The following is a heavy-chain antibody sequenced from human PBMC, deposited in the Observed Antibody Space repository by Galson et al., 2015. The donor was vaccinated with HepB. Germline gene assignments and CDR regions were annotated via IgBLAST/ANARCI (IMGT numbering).Heavy chain of an antibody. Sequence: SVKVSCKASGGTFSSYAISWVRQAPGQGLEWMGGIIPIFGTANYAQKFQGRVTITADKSTSTAYMELSSLRSEDTAVYYCARPQTDYYGSGSYSYYGMDVWGQGTTVTVSS. CDR3: ARPQTDYYGSGSYSYYGMDV. V-gene: IGHV1-69*06. J-gene: IGHJ6*02. CDR1: GGTFSSYA. CDR2: IIPIFGTA. D-gene: IGHD3-10*01.